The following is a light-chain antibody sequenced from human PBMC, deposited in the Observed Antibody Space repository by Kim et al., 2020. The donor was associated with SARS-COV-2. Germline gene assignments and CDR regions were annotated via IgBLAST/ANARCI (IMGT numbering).Light chain of an antibody. J-gene: IGLJ2*01. CDR1: KLGDKY. CDR3: QAWATSTVV. V-gene: IGLV3-1*01. CDR2: QDT. Sequence: SYELTQPPSVSVSPGQTATITCSGDKLGDKYVCWYQQKPGQSPILVIYQDTKRPSGIPERFSGSNSGNTATLTISGTQAMDGADYYCQAWATSTVVFGGG.